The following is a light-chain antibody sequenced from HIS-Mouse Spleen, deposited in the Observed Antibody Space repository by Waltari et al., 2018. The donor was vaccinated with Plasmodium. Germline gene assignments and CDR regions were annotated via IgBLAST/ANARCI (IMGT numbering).Light chain of an antibody. J-gene: IGKJ4*01. Sequence: DTQMTQSPSSLSASVGDRVTITCQASQDISNYVNWYQQKPGKAPKLLIYDASHLETGVPSRFSGSGSGTDFTFTISSLQPEDIATYYCQQYDNLPLTFGGGTKVEIK. CDR3: QQYDNLPLT. CDR1: QDISNY. V-gene: IGKV1-33*01. CDR2: DAS.